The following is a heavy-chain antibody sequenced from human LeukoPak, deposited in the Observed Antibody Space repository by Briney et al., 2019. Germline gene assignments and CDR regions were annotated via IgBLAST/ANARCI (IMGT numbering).Heavy chain of an antibody. J-gene: IGHJ4*02. V-gene: IGHV4-4*02. D-gene: IGHD1-26*01. CDR1: GGSISSSNW. CDR2: IYHSGST. Sequence: PSETLSLTCAVSGGSISSSNWWSWVRQPPGKGLEWIGEIYHSGSTNYNPSLKSRVTIAIDTSKSQFSLKLTSVTAADTAVYYCARQSFAPFQVGPETPIESWGQGTLVTVSS. CDR3: ARQSFAPFQVGPETPIES.